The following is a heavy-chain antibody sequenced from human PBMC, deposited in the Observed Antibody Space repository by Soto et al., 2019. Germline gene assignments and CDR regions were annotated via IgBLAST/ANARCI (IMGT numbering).Heavy chain of an antibody. Sequence: QVQLQESGPGLVKPSQTLSLTCTVSGGSISSGDYYWSWIRQPPGKGLEWIGYIYYSGSTYYNPSLKSRVTXSXDXXKNQFSLKLSSVTAADTAVYYCARVGGFGATPIDSWGQGTLVTVSS. CDR3: ARVGGFGATPIDS. D-gene: IGHD3-10*01. V-gene: IGHV4-30-4*01. J-gene: IGHJ4*02. CDR2: IYYSGST. CDR1: GGSISSGDYY.